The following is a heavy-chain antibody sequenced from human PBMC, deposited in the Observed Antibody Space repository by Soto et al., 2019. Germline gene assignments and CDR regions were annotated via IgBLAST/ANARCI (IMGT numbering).Heavy chain of an antibody. D-gene: IGHD4-4*01. CDR3: VRGGSNYAS. J-gene: IGHJ5*02. CDR2: IKPDESER. CDR1: GFTFSDSW. V-gene: IGHV3-7*01. Sequence: EVQLVESGGGLVQPGGSLRLSCTASGFTFSDSWMTWVRQAPGKGLEWVARIKPDESERKYADSVKGRFSISRDNAKNSMYLQMDSLRGDDTAVYYCVRGGSNYASWGQGTLVTVSS.